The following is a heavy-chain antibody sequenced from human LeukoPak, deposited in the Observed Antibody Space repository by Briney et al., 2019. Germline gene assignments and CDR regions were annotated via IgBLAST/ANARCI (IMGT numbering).Heavy chain of an antibody. V-gene: IGHV3-7*01. CDR3: ATLGSSWSYYYYYYMDV. D-gene: IGHD6-6*01. CDR1: GVTFSSYW. Sequence: GGSLRLSCAASGVTFSSYWMSWVRQAPGKGLEWVANIKQDGSEKYYVDSVKGRFTISRDNAKNSLYLQMNSLRAEDTAVYYCATLGSSWSYYYYYYMDVWGKGTTVTVSS. CDR2: IKQDGSEK. J-gene: IGHJ6*03.